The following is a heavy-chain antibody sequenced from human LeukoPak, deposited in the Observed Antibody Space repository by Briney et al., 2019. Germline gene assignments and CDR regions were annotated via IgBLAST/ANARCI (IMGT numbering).Heavy chain of an antibody. Sequence: SETLSLTCTVCGGSISSYYWSWIRQPPGKGLEWIGYIYYSGSTNYNPSLKSRVTISVDTSKNQFSLKLSSVTAADTAVYYCARQTRADYDSSGYCLDYWGQGTLVTVSS. J-gene: IGHJ4*02. CDR2: IYYSGST. V-gene: IGHV4-59*08. D-gene: IGHD3-22*01. CDR3: ARQTRADYDSSGYCLDY. CDR1: GGSISSYY.